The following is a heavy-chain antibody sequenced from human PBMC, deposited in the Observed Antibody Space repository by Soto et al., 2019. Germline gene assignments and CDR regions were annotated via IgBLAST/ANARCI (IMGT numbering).Heavy chain of an antibody. CDR2: MNPNSGNT. J-gene: IGHJ6*02. V-gene: IGHV1-8*01. CDR1: GYTFTSYD. Sequence: QVQLEQSGAEVKKPGASVKVSCKASGYTFTSYDINWVRQATGQGLEWMGWMNPNSGNTGYAQKFQGRVTMSRNTSISTASLELSSLRSEDMAVYYCAREKRSMDVWGQGTTVTVSS. CDR3: AREKRSMDV.